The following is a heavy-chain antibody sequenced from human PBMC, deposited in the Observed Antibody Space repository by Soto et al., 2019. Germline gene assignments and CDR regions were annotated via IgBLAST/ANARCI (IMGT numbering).Heavy chain of an antibody. CDR3: ARDMSTYGDYDAFDI. D-gene: IGHD4-17*01. J-gene: IGHJ3*02. CDR2: IKQDGSEK. Sequence: TGGSLRLSCAASGFTFSSYWMSWVRQAPGKGLEWVANIKQDGSEKYYVDSVKGRFTISRDNAKNSLYLQMNSLRAEDTAVYYCARDMSTYGDYDAFDIWGQGTMVTVSS. V-gene: IGHV3-7*01. CDR1: GFTFSSYW.